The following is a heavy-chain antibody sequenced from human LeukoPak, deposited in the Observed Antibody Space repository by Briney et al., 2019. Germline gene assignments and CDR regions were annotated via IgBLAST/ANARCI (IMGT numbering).Heavy chain of an antibody. V-gene: IGHV1-8*02. Sequence: GPMKVSCKASGYTFTSYYMHWVRQAPGQGLEWMGWMNPNSGNTGYAQKFQGRVTMTRNTSISTAYMELSSLRSEDTAVYYCATGGYSSGWAYYYGMDVWGQGTTVTVSS. D-gene: IGHD6-19*01. CDR1: GYTFTSYY. CDR2: MNPNSGNT. J-gene: IGHJ6*02. CDR3: ATGGYSSGWAYYYGMDV.